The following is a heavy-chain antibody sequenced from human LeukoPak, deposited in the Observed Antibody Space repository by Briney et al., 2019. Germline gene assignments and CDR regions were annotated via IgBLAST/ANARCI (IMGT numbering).Heavy chain of an antibody. Sequence: PSETLSLTCTVSGGSISSYYWSWIRQPPGKGLEWIGYIYYTGSTNYNPSLKSRVTISVDTSKNQFSLKLSSVTAADTAVYYCARAQVGGNSGNAFDIWGQGTMVTVSS. CDR2: IYYTGST. D-gene: IGHD4-23*01. J-gene: IGHJ3*02. CDR3: ARAQVGGNSGNAFDI. V-gene: IGHV4-59*01. CDR1: GGSISSYY.